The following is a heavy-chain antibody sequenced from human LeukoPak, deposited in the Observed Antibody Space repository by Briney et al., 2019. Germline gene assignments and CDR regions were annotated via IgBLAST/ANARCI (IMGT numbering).Heavy chain of an antibody. CDR2: IYYSGST. D-gene: IGHD3-9*01. CDR3: ARDAHRNYDILTGYYNGAYYYYYYMDV. Sequence: SETLSLTCTVSGGSISSYYWSWIRQPPGKGLEWIGYIYYSGSTNYNPSLKSRVTISVDTSKNQFSLKLSSVTAADTAVYYCARDAHRNYDILTGYYNGAYYYYYYMDVWGKGTTVTVSS. J-gene: IGHJ6*03. CDR1: GGSISSYY. V-gene: IGHV4-59*12.